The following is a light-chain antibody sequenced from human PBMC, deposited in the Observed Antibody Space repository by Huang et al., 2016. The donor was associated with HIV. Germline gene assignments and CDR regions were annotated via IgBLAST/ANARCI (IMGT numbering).Light chain of an antibody. CDR3: QQYYNTPYT. V-gene: IGKV1-NL1*01. Sequence: DIQMPQSQSSLSASVGDSVTITCRASQGITKSLVCYQQKPGKSPKLLLLATSRLGRGVPSRFSGSGSGTDFTLTISSLQPEDFATYYCQQYYNTPYTFGQGTKLEIK. CDR2: ATS. J-gene: IGKJ2*01. CDR1: QGITKS.